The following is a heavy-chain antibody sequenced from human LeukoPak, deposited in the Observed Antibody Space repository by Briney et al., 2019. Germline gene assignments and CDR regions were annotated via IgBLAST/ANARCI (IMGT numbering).Heavy chain of an antibody. CDR2: ISYDGSNI. D-gene: IGHD1-26*01. J-gene: IGHJ6*02. Sequence: GGSLRLSCAASGLTFSSYGMHWVRQAPGKGLEWVAVISYDGSNIYYADSVKGRFTISRDNSKNTLYLQMNSLRAEDTAVYYCARVLRNLPPAVPTNYYYYGMDVWGQGTTVTVSS. V-gene: IGHV3-30*03. CDR3: ARVLRNLPPAVPTNYYYYGMDV. CDR1: GLTFSSYG.